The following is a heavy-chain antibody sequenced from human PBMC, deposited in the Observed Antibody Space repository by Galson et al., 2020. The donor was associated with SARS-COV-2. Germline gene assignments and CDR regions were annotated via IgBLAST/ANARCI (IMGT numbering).Heavy chain of an antibody. Sequence: ASETLSLTCTVSGGSISSSSYYWGWIRQPPGKGLEWIGSIYYSGSTYYNPSLKSRVTISVDTSKNQFSLKLSSVTAADTAVYYCARHEVGYSSDIPWGDWGQGTLVSVSS. CDR3: ARHEVGYSSDIPWGD. CDR2: IYYSGST. CDR1: GGSISSSSYY. J-gene: IGHJ4*02. V-gene: IGHV4-39*01. D-gene: IGHD6-19*01.